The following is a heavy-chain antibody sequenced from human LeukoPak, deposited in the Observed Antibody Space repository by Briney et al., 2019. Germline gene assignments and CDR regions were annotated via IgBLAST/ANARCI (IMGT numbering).Heavy chain of an antibody. CDR2: VNRVGYT. CDR1: GASFAGYS. J-gene: IGHJ5*02. CDR3: ARERVVSDYNWFDP. D-gene: IGHD6-25*01. Sequence: HPSETLSLTCAVHGASFAGYSWSWIRQSPGKGLEWIGEVNRVGYTIYNPSLKSRVNISIDTSTTQFSLRLSSVTAADTAVYFCARERVVSDYNWFDPWGQGTLVTVSS. V-gene: IGHV4-34*01.